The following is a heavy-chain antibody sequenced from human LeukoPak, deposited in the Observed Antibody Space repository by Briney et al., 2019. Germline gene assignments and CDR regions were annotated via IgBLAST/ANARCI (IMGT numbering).Heavy chain of an antibody. J-gene: IGHJ4*02. CDR1: GYSISSGYY. V-gene: IGHV4-38-2*01. CDR3: ASGISSGSYSFDY. Sequence: PSETLSPTCAVSGYSISSGYYWGWIRQPPGKGLEWIGSIYHSGSTYYNPSLKSRVTISVDTSKNQFSLKLSSVTAADTAVYYCASGISSGSYSFDYWGQGTLVTVSS. D-gene: IGHD1-26*01. CDR2: IYHSGST.